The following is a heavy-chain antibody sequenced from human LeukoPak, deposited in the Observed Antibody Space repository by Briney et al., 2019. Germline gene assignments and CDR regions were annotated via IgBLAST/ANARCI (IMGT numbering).Heavy chain of an antibody. J-gene: IGHJ5*02. CDR3: ARIPSERSDNWFDP. V-gene: IGHV4-39*01. Sequence: SETLSLTCTVSGGSISSSSYYWGWIRQPPGKGLEWIGTIYYSGSTYYNPSLKSRVTISVDTSKNQFSLKLSSVTAADTAVYYCARIPSERSDNWFDPWGQGTLVTVSS. CDR1: GGSISSSSYY. CDR2: IYYSGST. D-gene: IGHD6-25*01.